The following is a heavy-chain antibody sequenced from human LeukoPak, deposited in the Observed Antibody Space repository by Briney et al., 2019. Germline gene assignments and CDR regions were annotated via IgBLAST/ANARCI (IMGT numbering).Heavy chain of an antibody. Sequence: GSSVKVSCKASGDTSSNYPFNWVRQAPGQGLEWMGSIIPSFGAPSYAQKFEDRITLTADKSTGTVYMELSSLRSDDTAFYYCARGSKYYYASGSYSADYWGQGTLVSVSS. D-gene: IGHD3-10*01. CDR1: GDTSSNYP. CDR3: ARGSKYYYASGSYSADY. J-gene: IGHJ4*02. V-gene: IGHV1-69*06. CDR2: IIPSFGAP.